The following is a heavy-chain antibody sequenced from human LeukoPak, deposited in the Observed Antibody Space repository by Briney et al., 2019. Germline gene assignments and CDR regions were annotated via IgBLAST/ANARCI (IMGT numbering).Heavy chain of an antibody. CDR3: ARDEEQLVPEGSNWFDP. V-gene: IGHV1-18*01. CDR1: GYTFTSYG. J-gene: IGHJ5*02. Sequence: ASVKVSCKASGYTFTSYGISWVRQAPGQGLEWMGWISAYNGNTNYAQKFQGRVTVTTDTSTSTAYMELRSLRSDDTAVYYCARDEEQLVPEGSNWFDPWGQGTLVTVSS. D-gene: IGHD6-6*01. CDR2: ISAYNGNT.